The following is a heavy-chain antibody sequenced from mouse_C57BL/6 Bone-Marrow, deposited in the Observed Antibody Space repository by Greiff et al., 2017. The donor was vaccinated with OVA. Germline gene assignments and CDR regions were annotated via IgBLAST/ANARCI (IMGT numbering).Heavy chain of an antibody. CDR2: INSDGSST. V-gene: IGHV5-16*01. J-gene: IGHJ1*03. D-gene: IGHD3-3*01. CDR1: GFTFSDYY. Sequence: EVQLVESEGGLVQPGSSMKLSCTASGFTFSDYYMVWVCQVPENFLEWVANINSDGSSTYYLDSLKSRFIISRDNAKNILYLQMSSLKSEDTATYYCARGGWDWYFDVWGTGTTVTVSS. CDR3: ARGGWDWYFDV.